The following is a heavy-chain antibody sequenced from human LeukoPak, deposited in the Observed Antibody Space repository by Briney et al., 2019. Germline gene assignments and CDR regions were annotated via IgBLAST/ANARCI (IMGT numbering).Heavy chain of an antibody. V-gene: IGHV3-48*02. Sequence: PGGSLRLSCAASGFTFSSYSMNWVRQPPGKGLEWVSYIGSSSSCIYYADSVKGRFTISRDNAKNTLYLQMNSLGDEDTAVNYCARAQGLEIDDWGQGTLVTVSS. J-gene: IGHJ4*02. CDR2: IGSSSSCI. CDR1: GFTFSSYS. CDR3: ARAQGLEIDD. D-gene: IGHD3-3*01.